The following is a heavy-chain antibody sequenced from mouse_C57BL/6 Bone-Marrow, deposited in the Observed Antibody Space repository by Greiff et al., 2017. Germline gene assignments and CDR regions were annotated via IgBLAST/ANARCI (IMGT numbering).Heavy chain of an antibody. V-gene: IGHV1-15*01. CDR2: IDPETGGT. J-gene: IGHJ2*01. CDR3: TRRDTMVTYYFDY. D-gene: IGHD2-2*01. Sequence: QVQLQQSGAELVRPGASVTLSCKASGYTFTDYEMHWVKQTPVHGLEWIGAIDPETGGTAYNQKFKGKAILTADKSSSTAYMELRSLTAEDSAVYYWTRRDTMVTYYFDYWGQGTTLTVSS. CDR1: GYTFTDYE.